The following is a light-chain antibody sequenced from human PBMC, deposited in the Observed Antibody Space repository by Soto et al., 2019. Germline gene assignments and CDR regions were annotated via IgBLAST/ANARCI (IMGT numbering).Light chain of an antibody. CDR2: EVS. CDR1: SSDVGGYNY. J-gene: IGLJ1*01. CDR3: SSYTSSSTLNYV. Sequence: QSVLTQPASVSGSPGQSITISCTGTSSDVGGYNYVSWYQQHPGKAPRVMIYEVSNRPSGVSTRFSGSKSGNTASLTISGLQAEDEADYYCSSYTSSSTLNYVFGTGTKVTVL. V-gene: IGLV2-14*01.